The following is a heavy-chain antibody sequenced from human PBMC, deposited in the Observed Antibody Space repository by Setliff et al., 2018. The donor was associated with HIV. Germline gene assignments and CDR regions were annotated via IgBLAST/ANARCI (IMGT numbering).Heavy chain of an antibody. D-gene: IGHD1-26*01. CDR1: GYTFTRYD. V-gene: IGHV1-8*01. CDR2: MNPNSGNT. J-gene: IGHJ4*02. CDR3: AKAMYSGNYHSPYYFDY. Sequence: ASVKVSCKASGYTFTRYDINWVRQATGQGLEWMGWMNPNSGNTGYAQKFQGRVTMTRNTSISTAYMELSSLRSEDTAVYYCAKAMYSGNYHSPYYFDYWGQGTLVTVSS.